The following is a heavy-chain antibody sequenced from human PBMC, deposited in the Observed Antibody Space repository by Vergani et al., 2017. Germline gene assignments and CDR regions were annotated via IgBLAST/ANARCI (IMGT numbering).Heavy chain of an antibody. J-gene: IGHJ6*02. CDR1: GFTFDDYA. V-gene: IGHV3-43*02. CDR3: AKDISEQGLGVYGMDV. Sequence: EVQLVESGGGVVQPGGSLRLSCAASGFTFDDYAMHWVRQAPWKGLEWVCLISGDGGSTYYADSVKGRFTISRDNSKNSLYLQMNSLRTEDTALYYCAKDISEQGLGVYGMDVWGQGTTVTVSS. D-gene: IGHD6-19*01. CDR2: ISGDGGST.